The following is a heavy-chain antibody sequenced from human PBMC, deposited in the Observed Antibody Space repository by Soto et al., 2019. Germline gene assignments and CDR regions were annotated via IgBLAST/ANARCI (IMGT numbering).Heavy chain of an antibody. CDR3: ARLRPHRQILDY. V-gene: IGHV4-59*01. D-gene: IGHD6-6*01. Sequence: PSETLSLTCTVSGGSLSDYYWTWIRQPPGKGLEYLAYIYYLGNTNYNPSLKSRVTISVDTSKNQFSLKLSSVTAADTAVYYCARLRPHRQILDYWGQGTLVTVSS. CDR1: GGSLSDYY. J-gene: IGHJ4*02. CDR2: IYYLGNT.